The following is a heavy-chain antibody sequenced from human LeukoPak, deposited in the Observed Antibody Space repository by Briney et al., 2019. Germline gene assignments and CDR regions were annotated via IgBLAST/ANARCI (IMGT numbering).Heavy chain of an antibody. CDR1: GFTFSSYS. J-gene: IGHJ3*02. V-gene: IGHV3-48*04. CDR2: ISISSSTI. Sequence: PGGSLRLSCAASGFTFSSYSMNWVRQAPGKGLEWVSYISISSSTIYYADSVKGRFTISRDNAKNSLYLQMNSLRAEDTAVYYCAREEPPATYYYDSTAYFLRDDTFDIWGQGTMVTVSS. D-gene: IGHD3-22*01. CDR3: AREEPPATYYYDSTAYFLRDDTFDI.